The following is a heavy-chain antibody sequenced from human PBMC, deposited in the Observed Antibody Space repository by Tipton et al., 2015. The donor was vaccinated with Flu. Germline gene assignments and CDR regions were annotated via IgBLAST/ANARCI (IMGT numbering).Heavy chain of an antibody. Sequence: TLSLTCTVSGGSISSGNYYWTWIRQPAWKGLEWIGRIYTRGSTNYNPSLKSRVTMSVDTSKNQFSLKLSSVTAADTAVYYCARGGAGITMVRGATYYYYYMDVWGKGTTVTVSS. CDR1: GGSISSGNYY. D-gene: IGHD3-10*01. V-gene: IGHV4-61*02. CDR2: IYTRGST. J-gene: IGHJ6*03. CDR3: ARGGAGITMVRGATYYYYYMDV.